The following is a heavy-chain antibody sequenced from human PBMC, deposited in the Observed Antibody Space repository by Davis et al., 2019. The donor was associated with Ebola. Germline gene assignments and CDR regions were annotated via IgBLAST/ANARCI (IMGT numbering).Heavy chain of an antibody. J-gene: IGHJ4*02. D-gene: IGHD7-27*01. V-gene: IGHV4-34*01. Sequence: MPSETLSLTCAVYGGSFNGYYWSWIRQPPGKGLEWIGEIKHSGSTNYNPSLKSRVTISVDTSKNQFSLKLSSVTAADTAVYYCARDPRPGEVDYWGQGTLVTVSS. CDR2: IKHSGST. CDR1: GGSFNGYY. CDR3: ARDPRPGEVDY.